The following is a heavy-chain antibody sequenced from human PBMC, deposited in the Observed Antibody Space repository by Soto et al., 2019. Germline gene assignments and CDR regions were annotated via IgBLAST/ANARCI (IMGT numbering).Heavy chain of an antibody. V-gene: IGHV3-30-3*01. CDR2: ISYDGSNK. CDR3: ARGWEDYYDSSGYFNFDY. Sequence: GSLRLSCAASGFTFSSYAMHWVRQAPGKGLEWVAVISYDGSNKYYADSVKGRFTISRDNSKNTLYLQMNSLRAEDTAVYYCARGWEDYYDSSGYFNFDYWGQGTLVTVSS. J-gene: IGHJ4*02. D-gene: IGHD3-22*01. CDR1: GFTFSSYA.